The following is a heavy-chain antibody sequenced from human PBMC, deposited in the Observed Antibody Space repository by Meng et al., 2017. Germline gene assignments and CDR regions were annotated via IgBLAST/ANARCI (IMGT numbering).Heavy chain of an antibody. Sequence: QAPPQRSCPGLVKPSQTPPLTFPIPGYIVASTMATWNWIRQSPSRGLEWLGSTFYRSKWYNDYAVSVKSRITINPDTSKNQFSLQLSSVTPEDTAVYYCARIWNSLKDYDYWGQGTLVTVSS. CDR2: TFYRSKWYN. J-gene: IGHJ4*02. CDR3: ARIWNSLKDYDY. D-gene: IGHD1-7*01. CDR1: GYIVASTMAT. V-gene: IGHV6-1*01.